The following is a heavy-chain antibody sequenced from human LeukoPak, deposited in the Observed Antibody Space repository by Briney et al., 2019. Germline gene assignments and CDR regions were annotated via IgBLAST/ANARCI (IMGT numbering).Heavy chain of an antibody. D-gene: IGHD6-13*01. CDR1: GFTFSNAW. V-gene: IGHV3-15*01. CDR2: IKSKTDGGTT. J-gene: IGHJ3*02. CDR3: TRQQLVLDI. Sequence: PGGSLRLSCAASGFTFSNAWMSWVRQAPGKGLEWLGHIKSKTDGGTTDYAAPVKGRFTISRDDSKNTLYLQMNSLKTEDTAVYYCTRQQLVLDIWGQGTMVTVSS.